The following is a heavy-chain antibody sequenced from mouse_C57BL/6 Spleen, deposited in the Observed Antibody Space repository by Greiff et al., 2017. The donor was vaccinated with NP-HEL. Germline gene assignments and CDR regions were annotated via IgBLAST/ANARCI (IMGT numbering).Heavy chain of an antibody. CDR3: ARARGRVADAMDY. CDR1: GYTFTSYW. V-gene: IGHV1-64*01. Sequence: VQLQESGAELVKPGASVKLSCKASGYTFTSYWMHWVKQRPGQGLEWIGMIHPNSGSTNYNEKFKSKATLTVDKSSSTAYMQLSSLTSEDSAVYYCARARGRVADAMDYWGQGTSVTVSS. J-gene: IGHJ4*01. CDR2: IHPNSGST.